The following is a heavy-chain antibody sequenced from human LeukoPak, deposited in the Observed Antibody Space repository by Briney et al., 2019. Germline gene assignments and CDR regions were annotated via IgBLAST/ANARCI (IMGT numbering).Heavy chain of an antibody. D-gene: IGHD6-19*01. CDR3: ARGRDSSGWRSRDYYFDY. CDR2: IYYSGST. Sequence: PSETLSLTCTVSGGSISSSSYYWGWIRQPPGKGLEWIGSIYYSGSTYYNPSLKSRVTISVDTSKNQFSLKLSSVTAADTAVYYCARGRDSSGWRSRDYYFDYWGQGTLVTVSS. J-gene: IGHJ4*02. CDR1: GGSISSSSYY. V-gene: IGHV4-39*07.